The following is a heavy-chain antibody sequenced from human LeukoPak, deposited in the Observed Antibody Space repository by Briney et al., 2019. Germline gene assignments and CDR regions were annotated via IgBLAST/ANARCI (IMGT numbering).Heavy chain of an antibody. CDR2: ISSSGTS. CDR3: ARQGAFYYGPFDY. CDR1: GFTVSNNY. Sequence: PGGSLRLSCAASGFTVSNNYMNWVRQAPGKGLEWLSYISSSGTSIYADSVKGRFTISRDNAKNSLSLQMNSLRAEDTAVYYCARQGAFYYGPFDYWGQGTLVTVSS. V-gene: IGHV3-69-1*02. D-gene: IGHD3-10*01. J-gene: IGHJ4*02.